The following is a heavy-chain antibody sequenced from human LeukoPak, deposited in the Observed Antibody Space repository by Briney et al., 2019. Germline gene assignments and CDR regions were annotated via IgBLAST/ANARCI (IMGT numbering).Heavy chain of an antibody. Sequence: TPSETLSLTCTVSGGSISSYYWSWIRQLPGKGLEWIGYIYYSGSTNYNPSLKSRVTISVDTSKNQFSLKLSSVTAADTAVYYCARAGNDILTGYFHYFDYWGQGTLVTVSS. CDR1: GGSISSYY. V-gene: IGHV4-59*01. J-gene: IGHJ4*02. CDR3: ARAGNDILTGYFHYFDY. D-gene: IGHD3-9*01. CDR2: IYYSGST.